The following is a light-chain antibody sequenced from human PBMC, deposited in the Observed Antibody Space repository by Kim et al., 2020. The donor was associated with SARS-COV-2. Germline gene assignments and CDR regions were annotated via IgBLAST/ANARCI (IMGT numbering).Light chain of an antibody. CDR2: SNN. CDR1: SSNIGSNT. J-gene: IGLJ2*01. V-gene: IGLV1-44*01. Sequence: QYVLTQPPSASGTPGQRVTISCSGSSSNIGSNTVNWYQQFPGTAPKLLIYSNNQRPSGVPDRFSGSKSGTSASLAISGLQSEDEADYYCAAWDDSLNGVVFGGGTHLTVL. CDR3: AAWDDSLNGVV.